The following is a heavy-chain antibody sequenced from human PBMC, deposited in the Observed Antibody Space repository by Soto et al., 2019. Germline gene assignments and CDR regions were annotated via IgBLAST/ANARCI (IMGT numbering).Heavy chain of an antibody. CDR1: GYSISSCYY. Sequence: SETLSLACAVSGYSISSCYYWGWIRQPPVKGLGWIGSMYHGGSTYYNPSLKSRGTISLDTSKNQFSLRLSSVTAADTAVYCCARDLAVAGTHWTDPWGQGTLVTVSA. V-gene: IGHV4-38-2*02. CDR2: MYHGGST. D-gene: IGHD6-13*01. J-gene: IGHJ5*02. CDR3: ARDLAVAGTHWTDP.